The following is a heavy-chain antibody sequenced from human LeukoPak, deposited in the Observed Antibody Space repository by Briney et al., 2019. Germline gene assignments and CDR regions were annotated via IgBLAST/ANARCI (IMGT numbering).Heavy chain of an antibody. D-gene: IGHD1-26*01. V-gene: IGHV4-61*08. Sequence: SQTLSLTCTVSNGSISSGGYYWSWIRQPPGKGLEWIGYIYYSGSTNYNPSLRSRVTISVDTSKNQFSLKLSSVTAADTAVYYCARHTVYSGSYFRTTNWFDPWGQGTLVTVSS. CDR1: NGSISSGGYY. CDR3: ARHTVYSGSYFRTTNWFDP. CDR2: IYYSGST. J-gene: IGHJ5*02.